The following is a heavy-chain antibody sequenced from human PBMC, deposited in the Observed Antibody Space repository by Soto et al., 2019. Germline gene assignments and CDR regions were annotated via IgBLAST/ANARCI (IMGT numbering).Heavy chain of an antibody. V-gene: IGHV1-69*13. D-gene: IGHD1-1*01. CDR3: AADLAPTDPHNWFEP. J-gene: IGHJ5*02. CDR1: VGTFSSYA. Sequence: SLKVSCKASVGTFSSYAISWVRQAPGQGLEWMGGIIPIFGTTNYAQKFQERVTITGDVSTSTAYMELTSLRSDDTAVYYCAADLAPTDPHNWFEPWGQGTLVTGSS. CDR2: IIPIFGTT.